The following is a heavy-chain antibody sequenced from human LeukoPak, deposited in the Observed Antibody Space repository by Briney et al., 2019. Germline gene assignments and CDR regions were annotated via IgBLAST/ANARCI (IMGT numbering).Heavy chain of an antibody. Sequence: PGGSLRLSCAASGFTFSSYEMNWVRQAPGKGLEWVSYISSSGSTIYYADSVKGRFTISRDNAKNSLYLQMNSLRAEDTAVYYCAKDLTMAIVVVVAAPSFDYWGQGTLVTVSS. CDR3: AKDLTMAIVVVVAAPSFDY. CDR2: ISSSGSTI. V-gene: IGHV3-48*03. CDR1: GFTFSSYE. J-gene: IGHJ4*02. D-gene: IGHD2-15*01.